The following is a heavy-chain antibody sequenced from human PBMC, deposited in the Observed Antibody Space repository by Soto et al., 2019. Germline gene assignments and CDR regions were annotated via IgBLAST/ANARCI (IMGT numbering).Heavy chain of an antibody. CDR3: AKDRVVPAAMDAFDI. D-gene: IGHD2-2*01. J-gene: IGHJ3*02. V-gene: IGHV3-23*01. CDR1: GFTFSSYA. Sequence: GALRLSCAASGFTFSSYAMSWVRQAPGKGLEWVSAISGSGGSTYYADSVKGRFTISRDNSKNTLYLQMNSLRAEDAAVYYCAKDRVVPAAMDAFDIWGQGTMVTVSS. CDR2: ISGSGGST.